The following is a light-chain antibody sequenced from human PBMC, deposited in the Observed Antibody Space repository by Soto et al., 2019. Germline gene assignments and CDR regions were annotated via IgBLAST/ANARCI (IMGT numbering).Light chain of an antibody. CDR2: DAS. J-gene: IGKJ3*01. Sequence: EIVLTQSPATLSLSPGERATLSCRASQSVSSYLAWYQQKAGQAPRLLIYDASNRATGIPARFRGSGSGTDFTLTISSLEPEDFAVYYCQQRSNWPPVFTFGPGTKVDIK. V-gene: IGKV3-11*01. CDR1: QSVSSY. CDR3: QQRSNWPPVFT.